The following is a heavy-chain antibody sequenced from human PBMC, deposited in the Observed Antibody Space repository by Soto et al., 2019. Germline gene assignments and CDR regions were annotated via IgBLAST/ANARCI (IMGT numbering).Heavy chain of an antibody. D-gene: IGHD5-18*01. V-gene: IGHV1-2*02. CDR2: INPSSGGT. CDR3: ARDFRTYSYGVDV. Sequence: ASLKISCKASGYPFTGPYIYWVRQAPGQGLEWMGWINPSSGGTEFAEKFQGRVTVTRDTSIRTVFLELNSLTSDDTGVYFCARDFRTYSYGVDVWGQGTAVTVSS. J-gene: IGHJ6*02. CDR1: GYPFTGPY.